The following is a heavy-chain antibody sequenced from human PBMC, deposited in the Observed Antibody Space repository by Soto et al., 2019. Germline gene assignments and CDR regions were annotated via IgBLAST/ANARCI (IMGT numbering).Heavy chain of an antibody. D-gene: IGHD4-4*01. CDR2: ISGSGNYT. Sequence: GSLRLSCAAPGFAFSAYAMTWVRQAPGKGLEWVSSISGSGNYTHYADFLRGGFTISRDNAKNSLYLQINSLRAEDTAVYSCAREGINNYTEYYFDFWGQGTVVTVSS. V-gene: IGHV3-21*01. CDR1: GFAFSAYA. J-gene: IGHJ4*02. CDR3: AREGINNYTEYYFDF.